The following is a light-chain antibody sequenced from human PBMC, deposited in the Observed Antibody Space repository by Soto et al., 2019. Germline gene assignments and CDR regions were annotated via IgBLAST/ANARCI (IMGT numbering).Light chain of an antibody. CDR1: INDFGNYNL. CDR2: EGS. V-gene: IGLV2-23*03. Sequence: QSALTQPASVSGSPGQSITISCTGTINDFGNYNLVSWYQHYPGQAPKLMLYEGSKRPSGVSDRFSGSKFGSTASLTISGLQAEDAADYYCCSYAGTSTFVFGGGTKLTVL. J-gene: IGLJ3*02. CDR3: CSYAGTSTFV.